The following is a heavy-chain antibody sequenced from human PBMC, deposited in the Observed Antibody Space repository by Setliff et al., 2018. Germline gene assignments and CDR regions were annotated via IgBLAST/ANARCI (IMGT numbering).Heavy chain of an antibody. D-gene: IGHD5-18*01. CDR1: GGSINSGPYY. CDR2: IYSKGSM. Sequence: SETLSLTCTVTGGSINSGPYYWTWIRQSAGKGLEWLGRIYSKGSMNYNPSLKSRVTISADSSKSQFFLRLTSVTAADTAVYYCARGDSSGNNYPVLDYWGQGTLVTVSS. J-gene: IGHJ4*02. CDR3: ARGDSSGNNYPVLDY. V-gene: IGHV4-61*02.